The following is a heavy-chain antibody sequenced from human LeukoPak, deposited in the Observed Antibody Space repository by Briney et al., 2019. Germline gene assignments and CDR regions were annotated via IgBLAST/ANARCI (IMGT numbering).Heavy chain of an antibody. CDR3: ARVFRRDGYFDH. J-gene: IGHJ4*02. Sequence: SETLSLTCTVSGYSITTYYGSWLRQPPGKGLEWIGYIFYSGNTDYNPSLKSRVTISVDTSKNQFSLRLDSVTAADTAVYYCARVFRRDGYFDHWGQGTLVTVSS. CDR2: IFYSGNT. V-gene: IGHV4-59*01. D-gene: IGHD5-24*01. CDR1: GYSITTYY.